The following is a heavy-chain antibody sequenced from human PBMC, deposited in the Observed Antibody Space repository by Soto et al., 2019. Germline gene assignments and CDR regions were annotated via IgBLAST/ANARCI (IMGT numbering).Heavy chain of an antibody. V-gene: IGHV3-23*01. CDR1: GFTFSSYA. Sequence: EVQLLESGGGLVQPGGSLRLSCAASGFTFSSYAMSWVRQAPGKGLEWVSAISGSGGSTYYADSVKGRFTISRDNSNNTLYLQMNSLRAEDTAVYYCAKDRVDDFWSGYSYYFDYWGQGTLVTVSS. CDR2: ISGSGGST. D-gene: IGHD3-3*01. J-gene: IGHJ4*02. CDR3: AKDRVDDFWSGYSYYFDY.